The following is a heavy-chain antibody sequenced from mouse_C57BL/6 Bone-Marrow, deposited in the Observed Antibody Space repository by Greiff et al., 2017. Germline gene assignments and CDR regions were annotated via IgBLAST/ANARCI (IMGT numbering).Heavy chain of an antibody. CDR1: GYTFTSYW. CDR2: INPSSGYT. V-gene: IGHV1-7*01. J-gene: IGHJ3*01. D-gene: IGHD1-1*01. CDR3: ARDRYGSSYVAWFAY. Sequence: VQLQQSGAELAKPGASVKLSCKASGYTFTSYWMHWVKQRPGQGLEWIGYINPSSGYTKYNQKFKDKATLTADKSSSTAYMQLSSLTYEDSAVYYCARDRYGSSYVAWFAYWGQGTLVTVSA.